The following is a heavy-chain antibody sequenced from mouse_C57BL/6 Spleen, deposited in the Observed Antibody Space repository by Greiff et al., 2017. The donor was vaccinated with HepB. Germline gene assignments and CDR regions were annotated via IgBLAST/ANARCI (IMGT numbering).Heavy chain of an antibody. V-gene: IGHV3-6*01. D-gene: IGHD4-1*01. CDR3: ATETGTSFAY. Sequence: EVKLQESGPGLVKPSQSLSLTCSVTGYSITSGYYWNWIRQFPGNKLEWMGYISYDGSNNYNPSLKNRISITRDTSKNQFFLKLNSVTTEDTATYYCATETGTSFAYWGQGTLVTVSA. CDR1: GYSITSGYY. CDR2: ISYDGSN. J-gene: IGHJ3*01.